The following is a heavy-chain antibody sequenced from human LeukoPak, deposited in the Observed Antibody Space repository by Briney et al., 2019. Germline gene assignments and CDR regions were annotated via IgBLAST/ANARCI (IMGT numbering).Heavy chain of an antibody. CDR2: MNPNSGNT. CDR1: GYAFNTYD. V-gene: IGHV1-8*01. CDR3: AREPLRGRAGDNAFDL. D-gene: IGHD7-27*01. Sequence: ASVKASCRASGYAFNTYDVNWVRQATGQGLEWMGWMNPNSGNTGYAEKLQGRVTMTRDTSTNTAYMELRSLISDDTAVYYCAREPLRGRAGDNAFDLWGQGTMVTVSS. J-gene: IGHJ3*01.